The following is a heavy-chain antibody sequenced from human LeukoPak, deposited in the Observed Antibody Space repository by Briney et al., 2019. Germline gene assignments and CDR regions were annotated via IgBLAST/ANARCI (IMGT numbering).Heavy chain of an antibody. CDR3: AREDYYDSGGYYALFDY. D-gene: IGHD3-22*01. CDR2: ISSSSSYI. J-gene: IGHJ4*02. CDR1: GFTFSSYS. Sequence: GGSLRLSCAASGFTFSSYSMNWVRQAPGKGLEWVSSISSSSSYIYYADSVKGRFTISRDNAKNSLYLQMNSLRAEDTAVYYCAREDYYDSGGYYALFDYWGQGTLVTVSS. V-gene: IGHV3-21*01.